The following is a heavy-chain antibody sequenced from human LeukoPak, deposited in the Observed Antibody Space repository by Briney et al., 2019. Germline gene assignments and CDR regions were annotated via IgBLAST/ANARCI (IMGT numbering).Heavy chain of an antibody. Sequence: GRSLRLSCAASGFTFNSYAMHWVRQAPGKGLEWVAVISYDGSNKYYADSVKGRFTISRDNSKNTLYLQMNSLRAEDTAVYYCARVWFGDIVVDYWGQGTLVTVSS. CDR2: ISYDGSNK. D-gene: IGHD3-10*01. V-gene: IGHV3-30*04. J-gene: IGHJ4*02. CDR1: GFTFNSYA. CDR3: ARVWFGDIVVDY.